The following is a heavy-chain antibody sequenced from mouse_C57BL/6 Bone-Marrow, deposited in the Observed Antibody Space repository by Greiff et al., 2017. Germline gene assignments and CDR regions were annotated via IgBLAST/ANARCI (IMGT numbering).Heavy chain of an antibody. V-gene: IGHV14-4*01. CDR3: TAGDYDGFAY. Sequence: VQLQQSGAELVRPGASVKLSCTASGFNIKDDYMHWVKQRPEQGLAWIGWIDPEKGDTEYATKFQGKATITADTSSNTAYLQLSSLTTEDTAVYYCTAGDYDGFAYWGQGTLVTVSA. CDR2: IDPEKGDT. D-gene: IGHD2-4*01. J-gene: IGHJ3*01. CDR1: GFNIKDDY.